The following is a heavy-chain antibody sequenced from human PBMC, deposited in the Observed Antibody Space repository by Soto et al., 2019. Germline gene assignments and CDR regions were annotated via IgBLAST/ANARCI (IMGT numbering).Heavy chain of an antibody. CDR1: GGSISSGDYS. CDR3: ARASPVVTDA. Sequence: QVQLQESGPGLVKPSQTLSLTCTVSGGSISSGDYSWGWIRQPPGKGLEWIGYIYYRRSTYYNPSLKRRVTISVDTSKNQLSLKLSSLPAADTAVYYCARASPVVTDAWGQGTTVTVSS. J-gene: IGHJ6*02. V-gene: IGHV4-30-4*01. CDR2: IYYRRST. D-gene: IGHD5-18*01.